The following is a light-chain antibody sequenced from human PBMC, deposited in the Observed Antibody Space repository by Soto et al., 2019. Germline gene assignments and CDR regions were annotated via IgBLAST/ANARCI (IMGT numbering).Light chain of an antibody. V-gene: IGLV7-46*01. J-gene: IGLJ3*02. Sequence: QAVVTQEPSLTVSPVGTVTLTCGSNTGAVTSGHYPHWLQQRPGQAPRTLIYDTSNKQSWTPARFSGSLLGGKAALTLSGAQPEDEADYYCLLSYSGGNWVFGGGTKLTVL. CDR2: DTS. CDR1: TGAVTSGHY. CDR3: LLSYSGGNWV.